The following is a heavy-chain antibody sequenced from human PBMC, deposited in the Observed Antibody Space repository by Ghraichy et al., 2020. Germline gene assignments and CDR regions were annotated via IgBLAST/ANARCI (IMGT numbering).Heavy chain of an antibody. J-gene: IGHJ6*02. V-gene: IGHV3-48*03. CDR1: GFTFSSYE. CDR2: ISSSGTTI. CDR3: ARDPRYYADSSGYHRPYGMDV. Sequence: GGSLRLSCVASGFTFSSYEMNWVRQAPGKGLEWVSYISSSGTTIYYADSVKDRFTISRDNAKNSLYLQMNSLRAEDTAVYYCARDPRYYADSSGYHRPYGMDVWGQGTTVTVSS. D-gene: IGHD3-22*01.